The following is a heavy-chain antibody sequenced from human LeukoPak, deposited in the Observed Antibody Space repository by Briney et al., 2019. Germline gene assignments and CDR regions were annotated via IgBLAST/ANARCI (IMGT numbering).Heavy chain of an antibody. CDR2: IYYSGST. V-gene: IGHV4-59*01. CDR3: ARQESLYPLNIAARPGYFDY. D-gene: IGHD6-25*01. J-gene: IGHJ4*02. CDR1: VGSLSRYY. Sequence: SETLSLTRTVSVGSLSRYYRISMRPPPQAGVESVGQIYYSGSTNYNPYLKSRVTISVDTSKNQFSLKLSSVTAAVTAVYYCARQESLYPLNIAARPGYFDYWGQGTLVTVSS.